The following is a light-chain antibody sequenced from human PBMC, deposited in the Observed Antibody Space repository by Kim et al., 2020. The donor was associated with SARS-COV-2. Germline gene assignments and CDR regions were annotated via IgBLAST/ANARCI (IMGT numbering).Light chain of an antibody. CDR3: QAWHSSTVV. J-gene: IGLJ2*01. V-gene: IGLV3-1*01. CDR1: ELGDQY. Sequence: SYELTQPPSMSVSPGQTATITCSGHELGDQYAYWYQQKPGRSPVLVVYHDTERPSGIPERFSGSNSGNTATLTISGTQVMDEADYYCQAWHSSTVVFGGGTQLTVL. CDR2: HDT.